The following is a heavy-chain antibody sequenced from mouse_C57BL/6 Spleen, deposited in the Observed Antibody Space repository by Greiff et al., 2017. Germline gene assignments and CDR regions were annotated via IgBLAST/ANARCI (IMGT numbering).Heavy chain of an antibody. Sequence: ESGPGLVKPSQSLSLTCSVTGYSITSGYYWNWIRQFPGNKLEWMGYISYDGSNNYNPSLKNRISITRDTSKNQFFLKLNSVTTEDTATYYCARSPHYYGSNWYFDVWGTGTTVTVSS. J-gene: IGHJ1*03. CDR3: ARSPHYYGSNWYFDV. V-gene: IGHV3-6*01. CDR2: ISYDGSN. D-gene: IGHD1-1*01. CDR1: GYSITSGYY.